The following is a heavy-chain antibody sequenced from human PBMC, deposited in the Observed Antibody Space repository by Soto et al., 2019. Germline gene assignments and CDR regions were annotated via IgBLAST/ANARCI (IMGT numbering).Heavy chain of an antibody. CDR3: ARERRGYDFWSGNPNPPYYYYVMDV. V-gene: IGHV1-69*13. J-gene: IGHJ6*02. D-gene: IGHD3-3*01. CDR2: IIPIFGTA. CDR1: GGTFSSYA. Sequence: SVKVSCKASGGTFSSYAISWVRQAPGQGLEWMGGIIPIFGTANYTQKFQGRVTITADESTSTAYMELSSLRSEDTAVYYCARERRGYDFWSGNPNPPYYYYVMDVWGHGTTV.